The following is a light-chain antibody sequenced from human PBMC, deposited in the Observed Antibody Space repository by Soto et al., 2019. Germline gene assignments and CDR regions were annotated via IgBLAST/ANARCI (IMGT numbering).Light chain of an antibody. CDR1: QGINNY. CDR3: QQYYRFPMT. J-gene: IGKJ5*01. V-gene: IGKV1D-8*01. CDR2: GAS. Sequence: MSQSPSSLSASVGDRVTINCRLSQGINNYLAWYQQKPGKAPELLIYGASTLKSGVPSRFSGSGSGTDFALTISNLQSEDFAIYYCQQYYRFPMTFGQGTLLEIK.